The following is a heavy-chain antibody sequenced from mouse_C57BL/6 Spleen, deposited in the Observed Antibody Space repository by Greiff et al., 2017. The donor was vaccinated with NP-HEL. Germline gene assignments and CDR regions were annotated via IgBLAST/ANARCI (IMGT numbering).Heavy chain of an antibody. J-gene: IGHJ3*01. Sequence: QVQLKQSGPELVKPGASVKISCKASGYAFSSSWMNWVKQRPGKGLEWIGRIYPGDGDTNYNGKFKGKATLTADKSSSTAYMQLSSLTSEDSAVYFCLDSSGIWFAYWGQGTLVTVSA. CDR2: IYPGDGDT. CDR3: LDSSGIWFAY. D-gene: IGHD3-2*02. V-gene: IGHV1-82*01. CDR1: GYAFSSSW.